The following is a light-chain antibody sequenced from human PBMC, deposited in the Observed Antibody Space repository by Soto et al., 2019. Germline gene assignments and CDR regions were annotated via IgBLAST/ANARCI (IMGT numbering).Light chain of an antibody. V-gene: IGKV3-15*01. CDR1: QSLRSS. J-gene: IGKJ1*01. CDR3: QQYNNWPQT. Sequence: ETMMTQSPDTLSVSLGERATLSCRASQSLRSSPAGYQQKPGQAPRLLIYDASTRATGIPARFSGSGSGTDFTLTISGLQSEDFAVYYCQQYNNWPQTFGQGTKVEIK. CDR2: DAS.